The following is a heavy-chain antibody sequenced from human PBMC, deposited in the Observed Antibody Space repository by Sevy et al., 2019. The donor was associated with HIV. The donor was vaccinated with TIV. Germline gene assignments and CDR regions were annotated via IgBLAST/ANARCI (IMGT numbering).Heavy chain of an antibody. J-gene: IGHJ3*02. CDR3: ARVYHYYDSSGTIPGAFDI. Sequence: GGSLRSSCAASGFTFGSFAMHWVRQAPGKGLGWVAVISYDGGNKYYADSVKGRFTISRDNSKNTLYLQMNSLRAEDTAVYYCARVYHYYDSSGTIPGAFDIWGQGTMVTVSS. CDR1: GFTFGSFA. D-gene: IGHD3-22*01. V-gene: IGHV3-30*04. CDR2: ISYDGGNK.